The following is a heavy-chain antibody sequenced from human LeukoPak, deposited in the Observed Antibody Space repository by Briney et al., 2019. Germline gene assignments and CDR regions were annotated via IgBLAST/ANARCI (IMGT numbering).Heavy chain of an antibody. Sequence: SETLSLTCAVYGGSFSGYYWSWIRQPPAKGLEWIGEINHSGSTNYNPSLKSRVTISVDTSKNQFSLKLSSVTAADTAVYYGARRRPLVTMIVVVITTNNWFDPWGQSTLVTVSS. CDR1: GGSFSGYY. J-gene: IGHJ5*02. CDR3: ARRRPLVTMIVVVITTNNWFDP. D-gene: IGHD3-22*01. CDR2: INHSGST. V-gene: IGHV4-34*01.